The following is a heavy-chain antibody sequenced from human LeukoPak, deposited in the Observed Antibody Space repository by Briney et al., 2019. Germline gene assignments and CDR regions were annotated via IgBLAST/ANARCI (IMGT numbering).Heavy chain of an antibody. CDR3: ARGRASAFDV. J-gene: IGHJ3*01. Sequence: SQTLSLTCAISGDXVSTSGVGWNWVRQSPSRGLERLGRTYYTSKWNTDYAVSVKSRIVVNPDTSKNQFSLQLNSVTSEDTAVYYCARGRASAFDVWGQGTMVTVSS. CDR2: TYYTSKWNT. V-gene: IGHV6-1*01. CDR1: GDXVSTSGVG. D-gene: IGHD6-25*01.